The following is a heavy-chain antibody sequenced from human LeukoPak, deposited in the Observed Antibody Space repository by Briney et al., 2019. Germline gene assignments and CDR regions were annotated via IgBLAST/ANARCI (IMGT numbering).Heavy chain of an antibody. V-gene: IGHV1-58*02. Sequence: ASVKVSCKASGFTFTSSAMQWVRQARGQRLEWIGWIVVGSGNTNYAQKFQEGVTITRDMSTSTAYMELSSLRSEDTAVYYCAAIRPNSGSYNYFDYWGQGTLVTVSS. D-gene: IGHD1-26*01. CDR2: IVVGSGNT. CDR1: GFTFTSSA. CDR3: AAIRPNSGSYNYFDY. J-gene: IGHJ4*02.